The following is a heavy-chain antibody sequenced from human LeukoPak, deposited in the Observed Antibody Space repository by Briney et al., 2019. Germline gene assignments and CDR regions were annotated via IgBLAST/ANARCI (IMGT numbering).Heavy chain of an antibody. Sequence: PGGSLRPSCAASGFTFSSYAMSWVRQAPGKGLEWVSGISGSGDNTYYADSVKGRFTISRDNSKNTLYVQVNSLGTEDTAAYYCAKGSYYDNSGSFYFDYWGQGTLVTVSS. CDR2: ISGSGDNT. J-gene: IGHJ4*02. CDR1: GFTFSSYA. V-gene: IGHV3-23*01. D-gene: IGHD3-22*01. CDR3: AKGSYYDNSGSFYFDY.